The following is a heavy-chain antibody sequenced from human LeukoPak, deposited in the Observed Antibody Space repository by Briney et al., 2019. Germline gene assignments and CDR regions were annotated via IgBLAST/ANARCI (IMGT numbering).Heavy chain of an antibody. V-gene: IGHV3-23*01. CDR1: GFTFSSSG. CDR2: ISGSGNYA. J-gene: IGHJ4*02. D-gene: IGHD3-22*01. Sequence: GGSLRLSCAASGFTFSSSGMSWVRQAPGKGLDWVSVISGSGNYAYYADSVKGRFTISRDNSKNTLYLQMNSLRAEDTAVYYCASSYYDSSGYLGNWGQGTLVTVSS. CDR3: ASSYYDSSGYLGN.